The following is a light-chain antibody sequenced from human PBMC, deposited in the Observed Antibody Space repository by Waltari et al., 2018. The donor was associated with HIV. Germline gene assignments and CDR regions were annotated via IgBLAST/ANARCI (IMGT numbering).Light chain of an antibody. CDR2: DVN. Sequence: QSALTQPRSVSGSPGQSVTISCTGTSSDVGGYDYVSWYQQRPGKAPKLMIYDVNKRPSGVPDRFFGSKSGNTASLTVSGLQAEDEADYYCSSYADNNSVLFGGGTKVTVL. CDR1: SSDVGGYDY. J-gene: IGLJ2*01. V-gene: IGLV2-11*01. CDR3: SSYADNNSVL.